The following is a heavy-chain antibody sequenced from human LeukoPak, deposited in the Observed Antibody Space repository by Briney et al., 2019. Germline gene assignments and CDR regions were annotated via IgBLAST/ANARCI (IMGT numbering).Heavy chain of an antibody. CDR3: ARDQFAFGLFDY. Sequence: PSETLSLTCTVSGGSISSYYWSWIRQPPGKGLEWIGYIYSSGSTNYNPSLKSRVTISVDTSNNQFSLKLSSVTAADTAVYYCARDQFAFGLFDYWGQGTLVTVSS. D-gene: IGHD3/OR15-3a*01. CDR2: IYSSGST. V-gene: IGHV4-59*01. J-gene: IGHJ4*02. CDR1: GGSISSYY.